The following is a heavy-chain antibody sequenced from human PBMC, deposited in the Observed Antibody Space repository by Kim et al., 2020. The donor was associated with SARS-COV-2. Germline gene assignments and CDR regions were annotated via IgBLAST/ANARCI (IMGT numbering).Heavy chain of an antibody. CDR2: IKQDGSEK. D-gene: IGHD6-19*01. CDR1: GFTFSSYW. J-gene: IGHJ6*02. V-gene: IGHV3-7*01. Sequence: GGSLRRSCAASGFTFSSYWMSWVRQAPGKGLEWVANIKQDGSEKYYVDSVKGRFTISRDNAKNSLYLQMNSLRAEDTAVYYCAREFSGWLNYYYYGMDVWGQGTTVTVSS. CDR3: AREFSGWLNYYYYGMDV.